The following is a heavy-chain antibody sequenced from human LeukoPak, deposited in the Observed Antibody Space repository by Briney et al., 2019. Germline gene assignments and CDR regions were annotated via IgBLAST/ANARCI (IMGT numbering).Heavy chain of an antibody. CDR3: ARDRRGGVYDFWSGDLDY. Sequence: GASVKVSCKASGYTFTSYYMHWVRQAPGQGLEWMGIINPSGGSTSYAQKFQGRVTMTRDTSTSTVYMELSSLRSEDTAVYYCARDRRGGVYDFWSGDLDYWGQGTLVTVSS. D-gene: IGHD3-3*01. CDR1: GYTFTSYY. CDR2: INPSGGST. J-gene: IGHJ4*02. V-gene: IGHV1-46*01.